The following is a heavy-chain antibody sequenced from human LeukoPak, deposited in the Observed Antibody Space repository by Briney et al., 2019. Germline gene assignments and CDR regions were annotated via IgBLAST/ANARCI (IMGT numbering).Heavy chain of an antibody. CDR1: EYTFTDYA. CDR2: INAGNGNT. J-gene: IGHJ6*02. V-gene: IGHV1-3*01. Sequence: GASVKVSCKASEYTFTDYAINWVRQAPGQRLEWMGWINAGNGNTKYSQKFQGRVTITRDTSASTAYMGLSSLTSEDTAVYYCARDQTDCSRTNCYNLHYGMDVWGQGTTVTVSS. D-gene: IGHD2-2*02. CDR3: ARDQTDCSRTNCYNLHYGMDV.